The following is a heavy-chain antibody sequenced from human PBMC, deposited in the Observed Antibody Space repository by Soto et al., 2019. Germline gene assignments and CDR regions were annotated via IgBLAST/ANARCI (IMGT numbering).Heavy chain of an antibody. CDR1: RFTFHNYG. Sequence: GGSLRLSCAASRFTFHNYGMSWVRQGPGKGLEWVSGISPTGEQRFYVDSVKGRFFISRDNSQNTLSLEMSNLRADDTAVYYCAKRYGSGSYRDFNSYYGMDIWGQGTSVTVSS. D-gene: IGHD3-10*01. V-gene: IGHV3-23*01. CDR3: AKRYGSGSYRDFNSYYGMDI. CDR2: ISPTGEQR. J-gene: IGHJ6*02.